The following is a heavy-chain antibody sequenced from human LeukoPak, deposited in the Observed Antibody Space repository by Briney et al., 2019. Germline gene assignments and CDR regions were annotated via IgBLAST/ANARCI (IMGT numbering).Heavy chain of an antibody. J-gene: IGHJ4*02. Sequence: SETLSLTCTVSGGSISSYYWSWIRQPPGKGLEWIGYIYYSGSTNYNPSLKSRVTISVDTSKNQFSLKLSSVTAADTAVYYCARTAYTYFYLGYFDYWGQGTLVTVSS. CDR3: ARTAYTYFYLGYFDY. D-gene: IGHD3-16*01. V-gene: IGHV4-59*01. CDR2: IYYSGST. CDR1: GGSISSYY.